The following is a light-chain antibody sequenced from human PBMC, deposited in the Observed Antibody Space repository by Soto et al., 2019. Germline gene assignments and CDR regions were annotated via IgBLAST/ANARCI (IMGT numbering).Light chain of an antibody. CDR3: QHSWA. CDR2: GAS. V-gene: IGKV3-20*01. Sequence: EIVLTQSPGTLSLSPGERATLSCRASQSVSSSYLAWYQQKPGQAPRLLIYGASSSATGIPDRFSGSGSGTDFTLTISRLEPEDFAVYYCQHSWAFGQGTKVDIK. CDR1: QSVSSSY. J-gene: IGKJ1*01.